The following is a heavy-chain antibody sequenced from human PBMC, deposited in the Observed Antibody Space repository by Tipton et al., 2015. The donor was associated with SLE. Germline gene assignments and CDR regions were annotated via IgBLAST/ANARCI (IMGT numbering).Heavy chain of an antibody. V-gene: IGHV4-34*01. D-gene: IGHD6-6*01. J-gene: IGHJ4*02. CDR2: INHSGST. CDR1: GGSFSGYY. Sequence: TLSLTCAVYGGSFSGYYWSWIRQPPGKGLEWIGEINHSGSTNYNPSLKSRVTISVDTSKNQFSLKLSSVTAADTAVYYCARRPGSIAAQWGQGTLVTVSS. CDR3: ARRPGSIAAQ.